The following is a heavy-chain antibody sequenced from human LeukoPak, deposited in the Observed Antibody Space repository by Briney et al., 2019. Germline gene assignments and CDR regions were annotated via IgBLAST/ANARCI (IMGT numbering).Heavy chain of an antibody. Sequence: GGSLRLSCAASGFTFSGSAIHWVRQASGRGLEWLGRIRSRANSYATAYGASVEGRFTISRDDSKNTAYLQMNSLITEDTAVYFCTALGIAAAGMDYWGQGTLVTVSS. V-gene: IGHV3-73*01. CDR1: GFTFSGSA. CDR3: TALGIAAAGMDY. CDR2: IRSRANSYAT. D-gene: IGHD6-13*01. J-gene: IGHJ4*02.